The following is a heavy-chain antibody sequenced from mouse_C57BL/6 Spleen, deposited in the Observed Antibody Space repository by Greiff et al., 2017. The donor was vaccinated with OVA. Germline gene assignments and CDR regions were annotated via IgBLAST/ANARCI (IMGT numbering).Heavy chain of an antibody. CDR1: GFTFSSYA. CDR2: ISDGGSYT. Sequence: EVKVVESGGGLVKPGGSLKLSCAASGFTFSSYAMSWVRQTPEKRLEWVATISDGGSYTYYPDNVKGRFTISRDNAKNNLYLQMSHLKSEDTAMYYCARRTGNAMDYWGQGTSVTVSS. V-gene: IGHV5-4*03. CDR3: ARRTGNAMDY. J-gene: IGHJ4*01. D-gene: IGHD4-1*01.